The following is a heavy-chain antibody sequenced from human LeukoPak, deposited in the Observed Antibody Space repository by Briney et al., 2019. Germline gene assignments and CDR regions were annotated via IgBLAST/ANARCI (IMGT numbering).Heavy chain of an antibody. CDR1: GFTFSSYG. J-gene: IGHJ4*02. Sequence: PGGSLRLSCAASGFTFSSYGMHWVRQAPGKGLEGVAFISYVGTDTNYADSVKGRFTISRDDSKNTVYLLMSSLRVEDTAVYYCARDEGTDFDYWGQGTLVTVSS. CDR3: ARDEGTDFDY. V-gene: IGHV3-30*19. CDR2: ISYVGTDT.